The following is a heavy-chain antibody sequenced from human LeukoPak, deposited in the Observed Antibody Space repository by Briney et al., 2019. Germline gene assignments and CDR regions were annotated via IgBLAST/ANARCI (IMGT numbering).Heavy chain of an antibody. D-gene: IGHD3-10*01. CDR1: GFPLSTSGMR. CDR2: IDWDDDK. Sequence: SGPALVKPTQTLTLTCTFSGFPLSTSGMRVSWIRQPPGKALEWLARIDWDDDKFYSTSLKTRLTISKDTSKNQVVLTMTNMDPVDTATYYCARMVRGADAFDIWGQGTVVTVSS. CDR3: ARMVRGADAFDI. J-gene: IGHJ3*02. V-gene: IGHV2-70*04.